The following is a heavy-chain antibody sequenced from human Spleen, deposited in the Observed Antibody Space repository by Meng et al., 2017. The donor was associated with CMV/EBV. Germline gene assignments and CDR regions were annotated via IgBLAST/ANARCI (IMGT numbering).Heavy chain of an antibody. Sequence: EVQLVESGXXLVNPGGPLRLCCAXSGFTFSSYSMNWVRQAPGKGLEWVSSISSSSSYIYYADSVKGRFTISRDNAKNSLYLQMNSLRAEDTAVYYCARDPYDSSGYRWFDPWGQGTLVTVSS. J-gene: IGHJ5*02. CDR1: GFTFSSYS. CDR2: ISSSSSYI. CDR3: ARDPYDSSGYRWFDP. D-gene: IGHD3-22*01. V-gene: IGHV3-21*01.